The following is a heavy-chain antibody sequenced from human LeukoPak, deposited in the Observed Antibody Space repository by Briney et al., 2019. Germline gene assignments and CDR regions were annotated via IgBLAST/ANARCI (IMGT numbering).Heavy chain of an antibody. D-gene: IGHD2-15*01. CDR2: ISSSGSTI. V-gene: IGHV3-11*01. Sequence: KAGGSLRLSCAASGFTFSDYYMSWIRQAPGKGLEWVSYISSSGSTIYYADSVKGRFTISRDNAKNSLYLQMNSLRAEDTAVYYCARLGVVVAAPDYFDYWGQGTLVTVSS. J-gene: IGHJ4*02. CDR1: GFTFSDYY. CDR3: ARLGVVVAAPDYFDY.